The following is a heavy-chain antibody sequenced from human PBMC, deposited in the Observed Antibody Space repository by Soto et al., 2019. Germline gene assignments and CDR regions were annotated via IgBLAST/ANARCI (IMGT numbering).Heavy chain of an antibody. Sequence: SETLSLTCTVSCGSISSSSYYWGWIRQPPGKGLEWIGSIYYSGSTYYNPSLKSRVTISVDTSKNQFSLKLSSVTAADTAVYYCARRNPFGELFHTLVDYWGQGTLVTVSS. CDR1: CGSISSSSYY. J-gene: IGHJ4*02. D-gene: IGHD3-10*01. CDR2: IYYSGST. CDR3: ARRNPFGELFHTLVDY. V-gene: IGHV4-39*01.